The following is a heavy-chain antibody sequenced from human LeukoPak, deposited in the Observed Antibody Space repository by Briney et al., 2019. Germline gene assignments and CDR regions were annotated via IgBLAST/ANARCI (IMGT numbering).Heavy chain of an antibody. CDR3: ARQREYYESSGYYSFDY. CDR2: IYTSGST. J-gene: IGHJ4*02. D-gene: IGHD3-22*01. CDR1: GGSISSYY. V-gene: IGHV4-4*07. Sequence: SETLSLTCTVSGGSISSYYWSWIRQPAGKGLEWIGRIYTSGSTNYNPSLKSRVTMSVDTSKNQFSLKLSSVTAADTAVYYCARQREYYESSGYYSFDYWGQGTLVTVSS.